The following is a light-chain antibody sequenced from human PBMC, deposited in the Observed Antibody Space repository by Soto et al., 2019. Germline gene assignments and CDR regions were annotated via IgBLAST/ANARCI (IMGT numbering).Light chain of an antibody. CDR3: QQYKTWPPLT. J-gene: IGKJ4*01. CDR1: QSVGSA. V-gene: IGKV3-15*01. Sequence: EIVMTQSPATLSVSPGETATLSCRASQSVGSAVAWYQHKPGQAPRLLIVGASIRATGVPGRFSGGGSGTEFTLTIRSLQSEDFAVYYCQQYKTWPPLTFGGGTTVEI. CDR2: GAS.